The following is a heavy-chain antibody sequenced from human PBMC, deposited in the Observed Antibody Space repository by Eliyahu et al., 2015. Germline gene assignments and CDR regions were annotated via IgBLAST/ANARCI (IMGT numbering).Heavy chain of an antibody. J-gene: IGHJ2*01. CDR3: ARYSFSLELRYFDL. Sequence: EVRLEESGGGLVQPGGSLSLSCAASGFTFSYHYMDWFRQAPGKGLEWVGRIRNKANSYTTEYAASVKGRFTVSRDDSKNSLYLQMNSLKTEDTAVYYCARYSFSLELRYFDLWGRGTLVTVSS. CDR1: GFTFSYHY. V-gene: IGHV3-72*01. CDR2: IRNKANSYTT. D-gene: IGHD1-26*01.